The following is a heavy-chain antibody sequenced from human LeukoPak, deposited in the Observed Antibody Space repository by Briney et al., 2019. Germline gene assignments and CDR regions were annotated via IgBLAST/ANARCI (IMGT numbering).Heavy chain of an antibody. CDR1: GYTFTGYY. J-gene: IGHJ4*02. Sequence: ASVKVSCKASGYTFTGYYMHWVRQAPGQGLEWMRWINPNSGGTNYAQKFQGRVTMTRDTSISTAYMELSRLRSDDTAVYYCARDSGDYVWGSYLPFDYWGQGTLVTVSS. D-gene: IGHD3-16*01. CDR2: INPNSGGT. V-gene: IGHV1-2*02. CDR3: ARDSGDYVWGSYLPFDY.